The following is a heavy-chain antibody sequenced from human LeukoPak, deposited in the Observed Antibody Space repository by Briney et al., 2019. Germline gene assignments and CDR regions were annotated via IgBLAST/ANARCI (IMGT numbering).Heavy chain of an antibody. CDR3: ARDEYGSGSSILY. V-gene: IGHV4-39*07. J-gene: IGHJ4*02. D-gene: IGHD3-10*01. CDR1: GGSISSSSYY. Sequence: SETLSLTCTVSGGSISSSSYYWGWIRQPPGKGLEWIGSIYYSGSTYYKPSLKSRVTISVDTSKNQFSLKLSSVTAADTAVYYCARDEYGSGSSILYWGQGTLVTVSS. CDR2: IYYSGST.